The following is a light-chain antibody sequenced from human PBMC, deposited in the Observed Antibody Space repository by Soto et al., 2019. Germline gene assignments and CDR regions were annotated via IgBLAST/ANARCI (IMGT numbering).Light chain of an antibody. Sequence: QSVLTQAPSVSGAPGQRVTISCTGSSSNIGAGYDVHWYQQLPGTAPKLLIYGNSNRPSGVPDRFSGSKSGTSAPLAITGLQAEDGADYYGQPYETRLSGSVFETGTKLPVL. J-gene: IGLJ1*01. CDR2: GNS. V-gene: IGLV1-40*01. CDR1: SSNIGAGYD. CDR3: QPYETRLSGSV.